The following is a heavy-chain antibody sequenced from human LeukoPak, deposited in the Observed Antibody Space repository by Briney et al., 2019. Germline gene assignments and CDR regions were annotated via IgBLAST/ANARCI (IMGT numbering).Heavy chain of an antibody. J-gene: IGHJ4*02. Sequence: SETLSLTCTVSGGSISSRSYYWGWIRQPPGKGLEWIGSIYYRGTTYYSPPLKSRLTISVDTSKNQFSLRLSSVTAADTAVYYCARTIGDYVPYFDYWGQGTLVTLCS. D-gene: IGHD4-17*01. CDR1: GGSISSRSYY. V-gene: IGHV4-39*01. CDR2: IYYRGTT. CDR3: ARTIGDYVPYFDY.